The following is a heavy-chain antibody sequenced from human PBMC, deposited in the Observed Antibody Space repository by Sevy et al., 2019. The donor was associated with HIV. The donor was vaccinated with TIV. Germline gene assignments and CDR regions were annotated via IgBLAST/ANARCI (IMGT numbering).Heavy chain of an antibody. Sequence: GGSLRLSCAASGFTFSNAWMSWVRQAPGKGLEWVGRIKSKTDGGTTDYAAPVKGRFTIQRDDSKNTRYLQMNSLKTEDTAVYYCTTDFWTAASVYFRELPETFDYWGQGTLVTVSS. D-gene: IGHD3-10*01. CDR2: IKSKTDGGTT. CDR1: GFTFSNAW. J-gene: IGHJ4*02. V-gene: IGHV3-15*01. CDR3: TTDFWTAASVYFRELPETFDY.